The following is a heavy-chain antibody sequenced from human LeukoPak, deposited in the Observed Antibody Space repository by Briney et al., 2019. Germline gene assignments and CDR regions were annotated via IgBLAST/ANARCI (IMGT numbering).Heavy chain of an antibody. V-gene: IGHV3-15*01. CDR1: GFTFHNAW. J-gene: IGHJ4*02. D-gene: IGHD4-11*01. Sequence: GGSLRLSCAASGFTFHNAWMTWVRQAPGKGLEWVGRMKSNRDGETSDYAAPVKGRFTISRDDSKNTLYLHMNSLRAEDTAVYYCTTLSNDVLYWGQGTLVTVS. CDR2: MKSNRDGETS. CDR3: TTLSNDVLY.